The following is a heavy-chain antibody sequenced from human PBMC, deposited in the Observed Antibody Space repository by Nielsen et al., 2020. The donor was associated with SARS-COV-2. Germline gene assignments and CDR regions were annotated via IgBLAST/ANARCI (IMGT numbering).Heavy chain of an antibody. Sequence: SETLSLTCAVYGGSFSGYYWSWIRQPPGKGLEWIGEINHSGSTNYNPSLKSRVTLSVDTSKNQFSLSLSSVTAADTAVYYCARHAPGYYDYWGQGTPVTVSS. J-gene: IGHJ4*02. D-gene: IGHD3-22*01. CDR3: ARHAPGYYDY. V-gene: IGHV4-34*01. CDR1: GGSFSGYY. CDR2: INHSGST.